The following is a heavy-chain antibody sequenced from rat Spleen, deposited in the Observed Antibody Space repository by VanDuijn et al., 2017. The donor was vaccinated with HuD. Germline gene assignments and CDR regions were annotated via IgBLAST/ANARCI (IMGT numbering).Heavy chain of an antibody. V-gene: IGHV2-4*01. CDR3: ARHYYDGSLSTGDWFAY. J-gene: IGHJ3*01. Sequence: QVQLKESGPGLVQPSQTLSLTCTVSGFSLTNYGVSWVRQPPGKGLEWIGAIWSGGSTDYSSALKSRLSISRDTAKSQVFLNVNSLQPEDTGTYYCARHYYDGSLSTGDWFAYWGQGTLVTVSS. CDR2: IWSGGST. D-gene: IGHD1-12*02. CDR1: GFSLTNYG.